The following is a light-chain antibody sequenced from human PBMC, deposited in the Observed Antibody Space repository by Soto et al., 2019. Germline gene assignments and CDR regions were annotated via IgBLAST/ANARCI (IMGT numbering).Light chain of an antibody. V-gene: IGLV4-69*01. CDR2: LSSDGSH. J-gene: IGLJ2*01. Sequence: QLVLNQSPSASASLGASVKLTCTLSSGHSSYAIAWHQQQPEKGPRYLMKLSSDGSHSKGDGIPDRFSGSSSGAERYLTISSIQSEDEADYYCQTWDTGARVVFGGGTKLTVL. CDR3: QTWDTGARVV. CDR1: SGHSSYA.